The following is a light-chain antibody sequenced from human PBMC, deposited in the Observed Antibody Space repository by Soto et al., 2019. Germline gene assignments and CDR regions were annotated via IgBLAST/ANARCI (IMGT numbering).Light chain of an antibody. V-gene: IGKV1-39*01. J-gene: IGKJ5*01. CDR2: AAS. CDR1: QNIDNH. Sequence: DIQLTQSRSSLSASLGDSVSISCRASQNIDNHLHWYRQKSGKAPEVLIYAASTLRDGVSSRFSGSGYGTEFTLTINNLQPEDFATYYCQQSSSSPPITFGQGTRLDI. CDR3: QQSSSSPPIT.